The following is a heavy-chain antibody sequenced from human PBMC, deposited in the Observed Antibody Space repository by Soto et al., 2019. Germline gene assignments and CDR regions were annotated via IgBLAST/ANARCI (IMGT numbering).Heavy chain of an antibody. CDR3: AKSGFADLDY. J-gene: IGHJ1*01. CDR2: VSGGGDHT. V-gene: IGHV3-23*01. D-gene: IGHD1-26*01. CDR1: GFTFSTYA. Sequence: EVPLLQSGGGLVQPGGSLRLSCAASGFTFSTYAMAWVRQPPGKGLEWVSTVSGGGDHTYYADSVKGRSTISRDASTNTLYLQMDSLRVEDTDVYYCAKSGFADLDYWGQGALVTVSS.